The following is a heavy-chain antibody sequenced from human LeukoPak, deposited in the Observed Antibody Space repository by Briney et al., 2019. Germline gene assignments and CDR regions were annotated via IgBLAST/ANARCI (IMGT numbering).Heavy chain of an antibody. J-gene: IGHJ6*02. D-gene: IGHD3-3*01. Sequence: ASETLSLTCTVSGGSISSYYWSWIRQPPGKGLEWIGYIYYSGSTNYNPSLKSRVTISVDTSKNQFSLKLSSVTAADTAVYYCARARISTTDFWSGYYSFYYYYGMDVWGQGTTVTVSS. CDR2: IYYSGST. V-gene: IGHV4-59*01. CDR1: GGSISSYY. CDR3: ARARISTTDFWSGYYSFYYYYGMDV.